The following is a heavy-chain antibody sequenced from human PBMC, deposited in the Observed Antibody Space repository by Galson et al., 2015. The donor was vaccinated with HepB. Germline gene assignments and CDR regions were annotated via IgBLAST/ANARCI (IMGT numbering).Heavy chain of an antibody. CDR2: IIPILGIV. V-gene: IGHV1-69*04. J-gene: IGHJ6*02. D-gene: IGHD3-10*01. CDR1: GGTFNSNA. CDR3: ASQIVYGSGSYTYYYYGLDV. Sequence: SVKVSCKASGGTFNSNAISWVRQAPGQGLEWMGRIIPILGIVNYAQKFQGRVRITADKSTTTAYMELSSLRSEDTAVYYCASQIVYGSGSYTYYYYGLDVWGQGTTVTVSS.